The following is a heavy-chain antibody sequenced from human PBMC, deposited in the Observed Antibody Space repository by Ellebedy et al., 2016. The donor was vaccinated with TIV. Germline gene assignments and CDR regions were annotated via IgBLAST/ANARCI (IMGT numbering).Heavy chain of an antibody. CDR3: GRGVVAAVTDAFDI. D-gene: IGHD2-15*01. V-gene: IGHV3-11*01. J-gene: IGHJ3*02. CDR2: ISSSGYTI. Sequence: PSETLSLTCTVSGGSISSSSYYWGWIRQAPGKGLEWVSYISSSGYTIYYADSVKGRFTISRDNAKNSLNLQMNSLRAEDTAVYYCGRGVVAAVTDAFDIWGQGTMVTVSS. CDR1: GGSISSSSYY.